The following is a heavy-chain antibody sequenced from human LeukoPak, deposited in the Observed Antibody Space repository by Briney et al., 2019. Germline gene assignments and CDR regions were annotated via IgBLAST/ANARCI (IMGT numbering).Heavy chain of an antibody. CDR3: ARVSSGGTYYYYYYMDV. D-gene: IGHD6-19*01. CDR1: GGSFSGYY. V-gene: IGHV4-34*01. CDR2: INHSGST. Sequence: SETLSLTYAVYGGSFSGYYWSWIRQPPGKGLEWIGEINHSGSTNYNPSLKSRVTISVDTSKNQFSLKLSSVTAADTAVYYCARVSSGGTYYYYYYMDVWGKGTTVTISS. J-gene: IGHJ6*03.